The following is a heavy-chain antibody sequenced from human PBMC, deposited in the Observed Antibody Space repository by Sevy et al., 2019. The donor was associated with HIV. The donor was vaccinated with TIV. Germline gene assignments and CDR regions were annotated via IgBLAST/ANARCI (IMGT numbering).Heavy chain of an antibody. D-gene: IGHD3-22*01. CDR1: GYTLTQLS. J-gene: IGHJ4*02. Sequence: ASEKVSCKVSGYTLTQLSMHWVRQAPGKGLEWMGSFDPEDGETLYAQKFQGRVTMTEDTSTDTAYMELSSLRSEDTAIYYCATTKDYYESSGSPFDYWGQGTLVTVSS. CDR2: FDPEDGET. V-gene: IGHV1-24*01. CDR3: ATTKDYYESSGSPFDY.